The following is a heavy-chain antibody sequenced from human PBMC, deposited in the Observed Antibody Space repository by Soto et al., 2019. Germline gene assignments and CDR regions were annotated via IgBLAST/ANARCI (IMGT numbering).Heavy chain of an antibody. CDR2: INNDGSST. V-gene: IGHV3-74*01. CDR3: ARAAGYNPFDY. Sequence: SGGSLRLSCAASGFTFSTYLMHWVRQAPGKGLVWVSRINNDGSSTSYADSVKGRFTISRDNAKNTPYLQMNSLRAEDTAVYYCARAAGYNPFDYWGQGTLVTVSS. CDR1: GFTFSTYL. J-gene: IGHJ4*02. D-gene: IGHD6-25*01.